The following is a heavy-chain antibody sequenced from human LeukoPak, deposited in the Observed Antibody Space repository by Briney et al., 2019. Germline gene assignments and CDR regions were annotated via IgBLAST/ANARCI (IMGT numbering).Heavy chain of an antibody. CDR2: IYHSGST. CDR1: GGSISSGGYY. CDR3: ARASTHNWFDP. Sequence: SETLSLTCTVSGGSISSGGYYWSWIRQPPGKGLEWIGYIYHSGSTYYNPSLKSRVTISVDRSKNQFSLKLSSVTAADTAVYYCARASTHNWFDPWGQGTLVTVSS. D-gene: IGHD2-2*01. V-gene: IGHV4-30-2*01. J-gene: IGHJ5*02.